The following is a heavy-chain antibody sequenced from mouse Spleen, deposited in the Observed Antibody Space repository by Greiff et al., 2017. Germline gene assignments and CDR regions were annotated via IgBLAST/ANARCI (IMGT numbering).Heavy chain of an antibody. CDR1: GFTFSDYY. CDR3: ARHGGRPWYFDV. CDR2: ISNGGGST. J-gene: IGHJ1*03. V-gene: IGHV5-12*01. Sequence: DVMLVESGGGLVQPGGSLKLSCAASGFTFSDYYMYWVRQTPEKRLEWVAYISNGGGSTYYPDTVKGRFTISRDNAKNTLYLQMSRLKSEDTAMYYCARHGGRPWYFDVWGTGTTVTVSS. D-gene: IGHD1-1*02.